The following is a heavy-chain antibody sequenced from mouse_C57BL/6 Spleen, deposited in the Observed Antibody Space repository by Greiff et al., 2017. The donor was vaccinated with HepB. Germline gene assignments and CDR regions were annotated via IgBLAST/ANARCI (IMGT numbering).Heavy chain of an antibody. CDR2: IDPETGGT. D-gene: IGHD1-1*01. CDR3: TRDLFITTVPPYGSFAY. J-gene: IGHJ3*01. CDR1: GYTFTDYE. Sequence: QVQLQQSGAELVRPGASVTLSCKASGYTFTDYEMHWVKQTPVHGLEWIGAIDPETGGTAYNQKFKGKAILTADKSSSTAYMELRSLTSEDSAVYYCTRDLFITTVPPYGSFAYWGQGTLVTVSA. V-gene: IGHV1-15*01.